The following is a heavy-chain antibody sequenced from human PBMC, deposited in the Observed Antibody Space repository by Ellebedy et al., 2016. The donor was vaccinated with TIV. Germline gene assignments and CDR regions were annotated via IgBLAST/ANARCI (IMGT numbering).Heavy chain of an antibody. V-gene: IGHV3-23*01. CDR2: IVGSGQSR. CDR1: GFGFSSYA. CDR3: AKDRTSGDGYWVFDS. D-gene: IGHD2-21*02. J-gene: IGHJ4*02. Sequence: PGGSLRLSCAASGFGFSSYAMSWVRQAPGKGLEWVSGIVGSGQSRYADSVKGRFTISRDNSRNTVDLQMRSLRAEDTAVYFCAKDRTSGDGYWVFDSWGQGTMVSVSS.